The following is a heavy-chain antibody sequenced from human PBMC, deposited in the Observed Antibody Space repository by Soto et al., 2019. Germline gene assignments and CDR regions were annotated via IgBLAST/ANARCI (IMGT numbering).Heavy chain of an antibody. D-gene: IGHD2-15*01. CDR1: GGSINTGGYY. Sequence: VQLQESDPGLVKPSQTLSLTCTVSGGSINTGGYYWGWIRHLPGEGLEWIGHIFYTGTAYYNPSLRSRVTVSIDTSANQFSLHMYSVTAADTAMYYCARRLDDTPETFFNWFDPWGQGILVTVSS. J-gene: IGHJ5*02. CDR3: ARRLDDTPETFFNWFDP. CDR2: IFYTGTA. V-gene: IGHV4-31*03.